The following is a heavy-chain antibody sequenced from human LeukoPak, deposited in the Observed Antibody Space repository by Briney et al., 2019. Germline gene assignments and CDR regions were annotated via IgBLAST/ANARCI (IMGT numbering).Heavy chain of an antibody. V-gene: IGHV4-59*08. Sequence: SETLSLTCTVSGGSISNYYWSWIRQPPGKGLEWIGYIYYSGSTNYNPSLKSRVTISVDTSKNQFSLKLSSVTAADTAVYYCARLIGSSSSGYYGAFDIWGQGTMVTVSS. CDR1: GGSISNYY. D-gene: IGHD3-22*01. CDR2: IYYSGST. J-gene: IGHJ3*02. CDR3: ARLIGSSSSGYYGAFDI.